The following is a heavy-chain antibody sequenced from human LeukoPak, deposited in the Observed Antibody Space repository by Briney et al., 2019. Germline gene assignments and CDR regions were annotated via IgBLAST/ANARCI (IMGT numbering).Heavy chain of an antibody. J-gene: IGHJ4*02. Sequence: PGGSLRLSCAASGFTFSNYNMNWVRQAPGKGLEWVSFISSSSSYIYYVDSVKGRFTISRDNAKNSLYLQMNSLRAEDTAVYYCARKNGLDYWGQGTLVTVSS. D-gene: IGHD1-1*01. CDR2: ISSSSSYI. CDR1: GFTFSNYN. CDR3: ARKNGLDY. V-gene: IGHV3-21*01.